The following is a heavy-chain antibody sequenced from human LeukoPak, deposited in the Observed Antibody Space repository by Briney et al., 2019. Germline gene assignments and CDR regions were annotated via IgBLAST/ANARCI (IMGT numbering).Heavy chain of an antibody. CDR3: AKSRGAGTYYYYGMDV. CDR1: GFTFSSYG. CDR2: ISYDGSNK. D-gene: IGHD1-1*01. J-gene: IGHJ6*02. Sequence: GGSLILSCAASGFTFSSYGMHWVRQAPGKGLEWVAVISYDGSNKYYADSVKGRFTISRDNSKNTLYPQMNSLRAEDTAVYYCAKSRGAGTYYYYGMDVWGQGTTVTVSS. V-gene: IGHV3-30*18.